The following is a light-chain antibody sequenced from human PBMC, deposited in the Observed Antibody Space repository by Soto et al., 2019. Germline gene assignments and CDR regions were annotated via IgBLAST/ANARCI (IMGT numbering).Light chain of an antibody. CDR2: AAS. V-gene: IGKV1-39*01. CDR1: QSIGVY. J-gene: IGKJ2*01. CDR3: QQPYRIPYT. Sequence: DIQMTQSPSSLSVSIGDRVTITCRSSQSIGVYLNWYKKKPGTPPKLLIYAASNLQSGVPSRFIGRGSGTDFTLTLSSLQPEDFASYYCQQPYRIPYTFGQGTKLEI.